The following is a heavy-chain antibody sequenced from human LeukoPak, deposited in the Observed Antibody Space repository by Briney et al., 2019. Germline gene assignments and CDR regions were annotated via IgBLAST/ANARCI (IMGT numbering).Heavy chain of an antibody. D-gene: IGHD4-17*01. CDR2: IFYRGNT. V-gene: IGHV4-59*12. CDR1: GASISDYY. Sequence: SETLSLTCTVPGASISDYYWSWIRQPPEKGLEWIGYIFYRGNTNYNPSLKSRVTMSVDTSKNQFSLKLSSVTAADTAVYYCARSKGVTTTDKSSQQWAQGTLVTVSS. J-gene: IGHJ1*01. CDR3: ARSKGVTTTDKSSQQ.